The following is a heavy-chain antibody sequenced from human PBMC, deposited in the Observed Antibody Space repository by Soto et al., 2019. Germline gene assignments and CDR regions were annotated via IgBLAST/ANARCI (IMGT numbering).Heavy chain of an antibody. D-gene: IGHD3-9*01. V-gene: IGHV2-5*01. CDR2: VYWHDDK. CDR1: VFSLTNTGVT. CDR3: APSHFESLTVLFYS. J-gene: IGHJ5*01. Sequence: QITLKESGPSLVQPSQTLTMTCTFSVFSLTNTGVTVGWIRQPSGKALEWLALVYWHDDKRYNPSMRNRLTIAKDTSKNQVVLTLATVGPVETATYSGAPSHFESLTVLFYSWGRGPLVTVSS.